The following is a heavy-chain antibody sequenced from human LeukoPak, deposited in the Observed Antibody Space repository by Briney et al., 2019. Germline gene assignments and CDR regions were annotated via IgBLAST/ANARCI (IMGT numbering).Heavy chain of an antibody. CDR2: IYYSGST. CDR1: GRSISSSSYY. Sequence: PSETLSLTCTVSGRSISSSSYYWGWIRQPPGKGLEWIGSIYYSGSTYYNPSLKSRVTISVDTSKNQFSLKLSSVTAADTAVYYCARPKHGDAFDIWGQGTMVTVSS. J-gene: IGHJ3*02. V-gene: IGHV4-39*01. CDR3: ARPKHGDAFDI.